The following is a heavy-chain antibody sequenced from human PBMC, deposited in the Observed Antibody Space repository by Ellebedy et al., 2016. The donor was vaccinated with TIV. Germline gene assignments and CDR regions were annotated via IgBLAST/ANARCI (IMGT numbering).Heavy chain of an antibody. J-gene: IGHJ5*02. CDR3: ARAPFKDGYNYNWFDP. CDR1: GFTFSSYA. D-gene: IGHD5-24*01. CDR2: ISYDGSNK. Sequence: GGSLRLSXAASGFTFSSYAMHWVRQAPGKGLEWVAVISYDGSNKYYANSVKGRFTISRDNSKNTLYLQMNSLRAEDTAVYYCARAPFKDGYNYNWFDPWGQGTLVTVSS. V-gene: IGHV3-30-3*01.